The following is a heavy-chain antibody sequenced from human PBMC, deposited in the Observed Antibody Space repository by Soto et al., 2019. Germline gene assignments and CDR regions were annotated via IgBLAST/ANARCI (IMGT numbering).Heavy chain of an antibody. CDR2: IYYSGTT. CDR3: ASTLTIFGVVPYGMDV. J-gene: IGHJ6*02. CDR1: GGFISNYY. Sequence: SETLSLTCTVSGGFISNYYWSWVRQSPGKGLEWIGYIYYSGTTNYNPSLKSRVTILLDMSKNQFSLRLSSVTAADTAVYYCASTLTIFGVVPYGMDVWGQGTTVTVS. V-gene: IGHV4-59*12. D-gene: IGHD3-3*01.